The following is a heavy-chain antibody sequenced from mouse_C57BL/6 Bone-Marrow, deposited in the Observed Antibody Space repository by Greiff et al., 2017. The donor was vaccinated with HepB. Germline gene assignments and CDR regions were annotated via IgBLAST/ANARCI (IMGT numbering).Heavy chain of an antibody. D-gene: IGHD1-1*01. CDR3: AEDYYGSSPWFAY. V-gene: IGHV1-82*01. CDR1: GYAFSSSW. CDR2: IYPGDGDT. Sequence: QVQLQQSGPELVKPGASVKISCKASGYAFSSSWMNWVKQRPGKGLEWIGRIYPGDGDTNYNGKFKGKATLTADKSSSTAYMQLSSLTSEDSAVYFCAEDYYGSSPWFAYWGQGTRVTVSA. J-gene: IGHJ3*01.